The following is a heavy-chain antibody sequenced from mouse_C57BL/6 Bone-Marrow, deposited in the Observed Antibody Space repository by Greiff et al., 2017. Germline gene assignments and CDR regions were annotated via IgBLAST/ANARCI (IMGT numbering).Heavy chain of an antibody. CDR2: IRSKSNNYAT. CDR3: VSPAIVTSAWFAY. Sequence: EVHLVESGGGLVQPKGSLKLSCAASGFSFNTYAMNWVRQAPGKGLEWVARIRSKSNNYATYYADSVKDRFTISRDDSESMLYLQMNNLKTEDTAMYYCVSPAIVTSAWFAYWGQGTLVTVSA. CDR1: GFSFNTYA. D-gene: IGHD2-5*01. J-gene: IGHJ3*01. V-gene: IGHV10-1*01.